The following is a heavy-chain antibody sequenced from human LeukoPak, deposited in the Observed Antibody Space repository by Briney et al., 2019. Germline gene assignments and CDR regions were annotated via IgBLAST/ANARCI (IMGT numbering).Heavy chain of an antibody. CDR3: ARNSRGAPRRCWYAPYFDH. CDR2: ISSSSSYI. Sequence: GGSLRLSCAASGFTFSSYSMNWVRQAPGKGLEWVSSISSSSSYIYYADSVKGRFTISRDNAKNSLYLQMNGLRAEDTAGYYCARNSRGAPRRCWYAPYFDHWGQGTLVTVSS. D-gene: IGHD6-13*01. J-gene: IGHJ4*02. V-gene: IGHV3-21*01. CDR1: GFTFSSYS.